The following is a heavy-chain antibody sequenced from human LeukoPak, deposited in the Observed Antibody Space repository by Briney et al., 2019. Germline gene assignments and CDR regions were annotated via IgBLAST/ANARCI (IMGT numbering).Heavy chain of an antibody. CDR2: IIPIFGTA. Sequence: ASVKVSCKASGGTFSSYAISWVRQAPGQGLEWMGGIIPIFGTANYAQKFQGRVTITADKSTSTAYMELSSLRSEDTAVYYCAREPGSSYGLDYWGQGTLVTVSS. D-gene: IGHD5-18*01. J-gene: IGHJ4*02. V-gene: IGHV1-69*06. CDR3: AREPGSSYGLDY. CDR1: GGTFSSYA.